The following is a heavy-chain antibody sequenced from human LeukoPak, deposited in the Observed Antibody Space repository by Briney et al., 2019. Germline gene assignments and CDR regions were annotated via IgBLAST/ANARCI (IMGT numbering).Heavy chain of an antibody. D-gene: IGHD3-22*01. CDR2: ISGSGSYI. CDR1: GLTFSAYT. CDR3: ASDRSLIASLYYFDN. Sequence: GGSLRLSCAASGLTFSAYTMNWVRQAPGKGLEWVSSISGSGSYIFYADSVKGRFTISRDNAKNSLYLQMNSLRAEDTAVYYCASDRSLIASLYYFDNWGQGTLVTVSS. V-gene: IGHV3-21*01. J-gene: IGHJ4*02.